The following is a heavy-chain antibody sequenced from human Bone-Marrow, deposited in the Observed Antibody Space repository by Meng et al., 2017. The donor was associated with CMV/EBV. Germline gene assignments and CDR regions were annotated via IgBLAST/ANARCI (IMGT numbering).Heavy chain of an antibody. CDR2: IRYDGSNK. J-gene: IGHJ6*02. Sequence: GGSLRLSCAASGFTFSSYGMHWVRQAPGKGLEWVAFIRYDGSNKYYADSVKGRFTISRDNSKNTLYLQMNSLRAEDTAVYYCAKSLDSKQLDNYGMDAWGQGTTVTVSS. D-gene: IGHD4-11*01. CDR1: GFTFSSYG. CDR3: AKSLDSKQLDNYGMDA. V-gene: IGHV3-30*02.